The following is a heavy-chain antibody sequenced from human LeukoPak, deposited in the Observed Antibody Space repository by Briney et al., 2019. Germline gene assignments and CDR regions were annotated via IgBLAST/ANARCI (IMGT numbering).Heavy chain of an antibody. Sequence: TLSLTCTASGGSISSGSYYWSWIRQPAGKGLEWIGRIYTSGSTNYNPSLKSRVTISVDTCKNQFHLKLRSVTAADTAVYYCARVSDDYRSSSPFDCWLQGTLVTVSS. CDR3: ARVSDDYRSSSPFDC. J-gene: IGHJ4*02. D-gene: IGHD6-6*01. CDR2: IYTSGST. CDR1: GGSISSGSYY. V-gene: IGHV4-61*02.